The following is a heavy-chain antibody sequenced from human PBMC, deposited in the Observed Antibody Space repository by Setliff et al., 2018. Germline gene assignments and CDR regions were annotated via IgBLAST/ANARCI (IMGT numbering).Heavy chain of an antibody. V-gene: IGHV1-46*03. Sequence: GASVKVSCKASGYTFIYYYIHWVRQAPGQGLEWMGLINPSGGGTIYARKFQGRVTMARGTSTSTVYMELSGLRSEDTAVYYCARVYLAGSGWDKANALDIWGQGTMVTVSS. J-gene: IGHJ3*02. CDR2: INPSGGGT. CDR3: ARVYLAGSGWDKANALDI. D-gene: IGHD6-19*01. CDR1: GYTFIYYY.